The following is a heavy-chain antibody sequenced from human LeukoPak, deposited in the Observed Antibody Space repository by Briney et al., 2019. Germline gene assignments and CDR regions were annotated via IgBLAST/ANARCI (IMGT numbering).Heavy chain of an antibody. CDR2: ISSSSSYI. V-gene: IGHV3-21*01. D-gene: IGHD5-18*01. CDR1: GFTFSSYS. Sequence: GGSLRLSCAASGFTFSSYSMNWVRQAPGKGLEWVSSISSSSSYIYYADSVKGRFTISRDNAKNSLYLQMNSLRAEDTAAYYCARSGYSYGYDYYYYYMDVWGKGTTVTVSS. J-gene: IGHJ6*03. CDR3: ARSGYSYGYDYYYYYMDV.